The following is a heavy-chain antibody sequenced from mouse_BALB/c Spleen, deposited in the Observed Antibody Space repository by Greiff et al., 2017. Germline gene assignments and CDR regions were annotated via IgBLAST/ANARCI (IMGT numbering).Heavy chain of an antibody. V-gene: IGHV1-9*01. CDR1: GYTFSSYW. Sequence: QVHVKQSGAELMKPGASVKISCKATGYTFSSYWIEWVKQRPGHGLEWIGEILPGGGSTNYNEKFKGKATFTADTSSNTAYMQLSSLTSEDSAVYYCARYAYYGNYHYAMDYWGQGTSVTVSS. J-gene: IGHJ4*01. CDR3: ARYAYYGNYHYAMDY. D-gene: IGHD2-10*01. CDR2: ILPGGGST.